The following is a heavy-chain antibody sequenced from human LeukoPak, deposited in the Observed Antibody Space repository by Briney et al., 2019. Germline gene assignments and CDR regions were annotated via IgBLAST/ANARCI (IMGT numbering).Heavy chain of an antibody. CDR1: GFTFSSYN. CDR3: ARTGNPNYYYYYMDV. Sequence: GGSLRLSCAASGFTFSSYNMNWVRQAPGKGLEWVSSITSSSSYIYYADSVKGRFTISRDNVKNFLYLQVSSLTAEDTALYYCARTGNPNYYYYYMDVWGKGTTVTVSS. J-gene: IGHJ6*03. V-gene: IGHV3-21*04. CDR2: ITSSSSYI. D-gene: IGHD1-14*01.